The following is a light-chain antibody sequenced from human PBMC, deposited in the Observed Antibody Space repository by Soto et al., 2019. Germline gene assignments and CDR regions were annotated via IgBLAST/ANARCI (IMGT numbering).Light chain of an antibody. CDR1: NTDVGGYNY. V-gene: IGLV2-14*03. Sequence: QSVLTQPASVSGSPGQSITISCSGTNTDVGGYNYVSWYQQYPGKAPKLIIYEVSNRPSGVSNRFSGSKSGNTASLTISGLQAEDEGDYHCSSYSDNSTYVFATGTKVTVL. CDR2: EVS. J-gene: IGLJ1*01. CDR3: SSYSDNSTYV.